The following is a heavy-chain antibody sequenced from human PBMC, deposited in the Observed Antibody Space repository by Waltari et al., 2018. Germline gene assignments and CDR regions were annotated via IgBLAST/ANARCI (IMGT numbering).Heavy chain of an antibody. V-gene: IGHV4-4*02. CDR1: GDSVTSPNW. D-gene: IGHD2-15*01. J-gene: IGHJ5*02. CDR3: ARDRGRGLYLDA. Sequence: QLQLQESGPGLVKPSGPLSLSCAVSGDSVTSPNWWSWVRQSPPRGLEWIGQVLSTGKTNYSPSFASRVTMSLDASNNQFSLKVTSATAADTAVYYCARDRGRGLYLDAWGPGTLVTVSP. CDR2: VLSTGKT.